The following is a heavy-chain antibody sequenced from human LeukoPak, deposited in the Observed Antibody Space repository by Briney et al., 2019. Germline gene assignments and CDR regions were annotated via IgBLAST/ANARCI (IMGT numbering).Heavy chain of an antibody. D-gene: IGHD6-6*01. CDR1: NYSISSGYY. CDR3: ARLQYSSSSGPVDY. CDR2: FYHAVTT. Sequence: SETLSLTCAVSNYSISSGYYWGWIRQPPGRGLEWIGSFYHAVTTYYNPSLKSRVTISVDTSKNQFSLKLSSVTAADTAVYYCARLQYSSSSGPVDYWGQGTLVTVSS. J-gene: IGHJ4*02. V-gene: IGHV4-38-2*01.